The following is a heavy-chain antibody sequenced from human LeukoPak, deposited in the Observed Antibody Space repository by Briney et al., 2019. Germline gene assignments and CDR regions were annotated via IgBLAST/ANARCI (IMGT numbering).Heavy chain of an antibody. D-gene: IGHD2-2*02. CDR2: IYYSGST. CDR1: GGSISSYY. Sequence: SETLSLTCTVSGGSISSYYWSWIRQPPGKGLEWIGYIYYSGSTNYNPSLKSRVTISVDTSKNQFSLKLSSVTAADTAVYYCARSIVVVPAAIKVWFDPWGQGTLVTVSS. V-gene: IGHV4-59*01. CDR3: ARSIVVVPAAIKVWFDP. J-gene: IGHJ5*02.